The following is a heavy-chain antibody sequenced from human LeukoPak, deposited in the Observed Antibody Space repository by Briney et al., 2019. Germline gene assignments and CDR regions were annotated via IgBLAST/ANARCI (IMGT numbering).Heavy chain of an antibody. Sequence: SETLSLTCNVSGGSVTSNNFHWGCIRQPPGKGLECIGIIYNIRTTSYSPSLKSRVTISVDTSKNQFSLKMTSMTAADTAMYFCARRMIMVRDAFDRWGPGTMVTVSS. V-gene: IGHV4-39*07. D-gene: IGHD3-10*01. CDR2: IYNIRTT. CDR3: ARRMIMVRDAFDR. CDR1: GGSVTSNNFH. J-gene: IGHJ3*02.